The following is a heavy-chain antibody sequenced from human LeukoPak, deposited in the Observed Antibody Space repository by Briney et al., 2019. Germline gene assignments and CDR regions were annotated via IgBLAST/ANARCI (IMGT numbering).Heavy chain of an antibody. CDR2: IYYSGST. J-gene: IGHJ4*02. D-gene: IGHD2-15*01. CDR1: GGSISSSSYY. Sequence: PSETLSLTCTVSGGSISSSSYYWGWIRQPPGKGLEWIGSIYYSGSTYYNPSLKSRVTISVDTSKNQFSLKLSSVTAADTAVYYSARHARRSSYLYYFDYWGQGTLVTVSS. V-gene: IGHV4-39*01. CDR3: ARHARRSSYLYYFDY.